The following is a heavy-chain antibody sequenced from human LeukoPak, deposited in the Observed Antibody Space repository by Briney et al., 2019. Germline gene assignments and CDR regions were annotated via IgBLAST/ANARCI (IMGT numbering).Heavy chain of an antibody. CDR3: ARDPADNGNDQRWFDP. V-gene: IGHV3-21*01. CDR2: ISSSSSYI. J-gene: IGHJ5*02. Sequence: GGSLRLSCAASGFTFSSYSMNWVRQAPGKGLEWVSSISSSSSYIYYADSVKGRFTISRDNAKNSLYLQMNSLRAEDTAVYYCARDPADNGNDQRWFDPWGQGTLVTVSS. CDR1: GFTFSSYS. D-gene: IGHD1-20*01.